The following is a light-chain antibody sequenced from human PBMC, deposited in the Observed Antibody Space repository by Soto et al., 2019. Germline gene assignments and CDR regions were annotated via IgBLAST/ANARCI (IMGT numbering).Light chain of an antibody. J-gene: IGKJ1*01. V-gene: IGKV3-20*01. CDR1: ESVSSSY. CDR2: GAS. CDR3: QQYGSSPWT. Sequence: EIMLTQSPGTLSLSPGERATLSCRASESVSSSYLVWYQQKPGQAPRHLIYGASNRATVIPDRFSGSGSGTDITLTISRREPEDFAVYYCQQYGSSPWTFGQGTKLEIK.